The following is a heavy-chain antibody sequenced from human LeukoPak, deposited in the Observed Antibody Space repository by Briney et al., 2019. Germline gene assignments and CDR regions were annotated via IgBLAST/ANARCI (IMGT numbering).Heavy chain of an antibody. V-gene: IGHV3-23*01. J-gene: IGHJ4*02. CDR1: GFTFSSYA. CDR2: ISGSGDRT. CDR3: ANGIFLPYLDY. Sequence: PGGSLRLSCAASGFTFSSYAMSWVRQAPGKGLEWVSAISGSGDRTNYADSVKGRFAVSRDNSKNTLYLQMNSLRAEDTAVYYCANGIFLPYLDYWGPGTLVTVSS. D-gene: IGHD1-14*01.